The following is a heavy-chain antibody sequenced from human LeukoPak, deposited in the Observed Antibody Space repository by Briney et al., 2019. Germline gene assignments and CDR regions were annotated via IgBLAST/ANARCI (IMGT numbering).Heavy chain of an antibody. CDR1: GGSISSSY. Sequence: PSETLSLTCTVSGGSISSSYLSWLRQPPGKGLECIGYIYYSGSTNYNPSLKSRVTISVDMSKNQFSLRLTSVTAADTAVYYCARDRYGSGSSDYWGQGTLVTVSS. D-gene: IGHD3-10*01. V-gene: IGHV4-59*12. CDR3: ARDRYGSGSSDY. CDR2: IYYSGST. J-gene: IGHJ4*02.